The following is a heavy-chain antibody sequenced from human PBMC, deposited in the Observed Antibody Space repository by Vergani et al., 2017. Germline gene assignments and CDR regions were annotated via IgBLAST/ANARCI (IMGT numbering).Heavy chain of an antibody. D-gene: IGHD2-2*01. J-gene: IGHJ4*02. CDR1: GFAFSRYA. Sequence: EVQLLEFVGRLVQPGGSLRLSCVASGFAFSRYAMSWVRQAPGKGLEWVSGLTASGSGISYADSVRGRFTISRDNSKNTLFLQMDSLRAEDTAVYYCARDWGPWDIVVVGNYWGQGTLVTVSS. CDR2: LTASGSGI. V-gene: IGHV3-23*01. CDR3: ARDWGPWDIVVVGNY.